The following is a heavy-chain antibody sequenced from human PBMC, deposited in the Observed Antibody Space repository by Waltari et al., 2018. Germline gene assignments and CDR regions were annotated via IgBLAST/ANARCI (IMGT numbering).Heavy chain of an antibody. CDR3: ARAYDSSGYYYGEYFQH. CDR1: GFTFSSYW. V-gene: IGHV3-7*01. D-gene: IGHD3-22*01. J-gene: IGHJ1*01. Sequence: LVESGGGLVQPGGSLRLSCAASGFTFSSYWMSWVRQAPGKGLEWVANIKQDGSEKYYVDSVKGRFTISRDNAKNSLYLQMNSLRAEDTAVYYCARAYDSSGYYYGEYFQHWGQGTLVTVSS. CDR2: IKQDGSEK.